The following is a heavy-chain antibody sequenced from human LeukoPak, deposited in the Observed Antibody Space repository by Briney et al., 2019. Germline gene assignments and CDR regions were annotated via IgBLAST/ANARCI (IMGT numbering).Heavy chain of an antibody. D-gene: IGHD1-26*01. J-gene: IGHJ4*02. CDR3: TRAVGSSPYY. Sequence: GGFLRLSCAASGFTLSLYWMHWVRQAPGKGLVWVSRINRDGSITDYADSVRGRFTISRDNAQNTLYLQMDSLRVEGTAVYYCTRAVGSSPYYWGQGTLVTVSS. V-gene: IGHV3-74*01. CDR2: INRDGSIT. CDR1: GFTLSLYW.